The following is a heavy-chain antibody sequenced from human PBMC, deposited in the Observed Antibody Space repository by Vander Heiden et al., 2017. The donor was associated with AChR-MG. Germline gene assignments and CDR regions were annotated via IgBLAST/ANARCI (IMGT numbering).Heavy chain of an antibody. CDR3: AIAGGASDYGMHV. D-gene: IGHD1-26*01. J-gene: IGHJ6*02. CDR2: MNPNSGKT. Sequence: VQLVQSGAEVKTTGASVTVSCKASGYTFISYDVNWVRQATGQGLEGMGGMNPNSGKTGSPQKFRGRVTMTRDTSTSTAYMELNNLSSEDTAIYYCAIAGGASDYGMHVWGQGTAVNVSS. CDR1: GYTFISYD. V-gene: IGHV1-8*01.